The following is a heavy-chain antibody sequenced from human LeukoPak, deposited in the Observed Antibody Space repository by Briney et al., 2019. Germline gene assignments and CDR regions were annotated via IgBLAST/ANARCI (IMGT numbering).Heavy chain of an antibody. CDR1: GFTFSSYW. CDR2: IKQDGSEK. J-gene: IGHJ4*02. V-gene: IGHV3-7*01. Sequence: GGSLRLSCAASGFTFSSYWMSWVRQAPGKGLEWVANIKQDGSEKYYVDSVKGRFTISRDNAKNSLYLQMNSLRAEDTAVYYCARDPYCSGSSCYFGSDYWGQGTLVTVSS. D-gene: IGHD2-15*01. CDR3: ARDPYCSGSSCYFGSDY.